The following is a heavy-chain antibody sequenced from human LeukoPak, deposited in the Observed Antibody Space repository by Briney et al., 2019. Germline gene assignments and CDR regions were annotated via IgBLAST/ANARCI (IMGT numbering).Heavy chain of an antibody. J-gene: IGHJ6*03. CDR2: LNPNSGGT. CDR1: GYTFTGYY. Sequence: ASVKVSCKASGYTFTGYYIHWVRQAPGQGLELLGWLNPNSGGTNYEQKFQGRVTMARDTSINTAYMELSRLRSDDTAVYYCASQYCDNTRCNYYLDVWGKGTTVTVSS. CDR3: ASQYCDNTRCNYYLDV. V-gene: IGHV1-2*02. D-gene: IGHD2-2*01.